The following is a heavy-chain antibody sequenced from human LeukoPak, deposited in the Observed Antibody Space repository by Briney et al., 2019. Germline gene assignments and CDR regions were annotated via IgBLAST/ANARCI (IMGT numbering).Heavy chain of an antibody. J-gene: IGHJ4*02. CDR1: GGSFSGYY. Sequence: SETLSLTCAVYGGSFSGYYWSWIRQPPGKGLEWIGEINHSGSTNYNPSLQRRVTISVDTSKNQFSLKVTSMAAADTALYYCASRAISVASQNLDSWGQGTRVTVSP. CDR3: ASRAISVASQNLDS. CDR2: INHSGST. V-gene: IGHV4-34*01. D-gene: IGHD2-2*01.